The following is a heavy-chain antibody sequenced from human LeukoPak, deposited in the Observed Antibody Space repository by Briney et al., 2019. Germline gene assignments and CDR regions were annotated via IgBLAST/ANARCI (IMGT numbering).Heavy chain of an antibody. CDR3: ARDSRTLDYSFDY. J-gene: IGHJ4*02. Sequence: GGSLRLSCAASGFTFSTNYMSWVRQAPGKGLVWVSRINSDGSSTSYADSVKGRFTISRDNAKNTLYLQMNSLRAEDTAVYYCARDSRTLDYSFDYWGQGTLVTVSS. CDR2: INSDGSST. D-gene: IGHD1-14*01. V-gene: IGHV3-74*01. CDR1: GFTFSTNY.